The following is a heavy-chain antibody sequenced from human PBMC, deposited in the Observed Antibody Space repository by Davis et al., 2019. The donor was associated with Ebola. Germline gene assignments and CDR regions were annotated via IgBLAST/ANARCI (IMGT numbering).Heavy chain of an antibody. CDR1: GYTFTYRY. D-gene: IGHD6-19*01. Sequence: SVKVSCKASGYTFTYRYLHWVRQAPGQALEWMGWITPFNGNTNYAQKFQDRVTITRDRSMSTAYMELSRLRSDDTAVYYCASYKPGYSSGWYSAFDYWGQGTLVTVSS. J-gene: IGHJ4*02. CDR2: ITPFNGNT. V-gene: IGHV1-45*02. CDR3: ASYKPGYSSGWYSAFDY.